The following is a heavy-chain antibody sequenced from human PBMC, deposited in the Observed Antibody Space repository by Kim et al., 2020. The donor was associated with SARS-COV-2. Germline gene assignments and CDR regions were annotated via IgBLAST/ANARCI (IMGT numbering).Heavy chain of an antibody. V-gene: IGHV4-31*03. CDR1: GGSISSGGYY. CDR3: ARSYCGGDCYSRNWFDP. Sequence: SETLSLTCTVSGGSISSGGYYWSWIRQHPGKGLEWIGYIYYSGSTYYNPSLKSRVTISVDTSKNQFSLKLSSVTAADTAVYYCARSYCGGDCYSRNWFDPWGQGTLVTVSA. CDR2: IYYSGST. D-gene: IGHD2-21*02. J-gene: IGHJ5*02.